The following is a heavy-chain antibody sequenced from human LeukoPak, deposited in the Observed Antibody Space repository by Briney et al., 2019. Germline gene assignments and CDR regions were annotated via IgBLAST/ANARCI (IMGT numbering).Heavy chain of an antibody. V-gene: IGHV4-39*01. CDR1: GGSISSSSYY. D-gene: IGHD2-2*01. Sequence: SETLSLTCTVSGGSISSSSYYWGWIRQPPGKGLEWIGSICYGGSTYYNPSLKSRVTISVDTSKNQFSLKLSSVTAADTAVYYCARSGPDRYCSSTSCYAFDYWGQGTLVTVSS. CDR3: ARSGPDRYCSSTSCYAFDY. J-gene: IGHJ4*02. CDR2: ICYGGST.